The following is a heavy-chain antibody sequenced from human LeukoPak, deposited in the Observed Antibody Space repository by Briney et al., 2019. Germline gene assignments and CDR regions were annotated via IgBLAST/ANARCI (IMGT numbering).Heavy chain of an antibody. Sequence: SETLSLTCTVSGASISSHSWSWIRQPPGKGLEWIGYISYSGSTNYNPSLKSRVTISVDTSKTQFSLKLSSVTAVDTAVYYCARDRSYCSGTSCSYYYMELWGKGTTVTVSS. J-gene: IGHJ6*03. D-gene: IGHD2-2*01. CDR3: ARDRSYCSGTSCSYYYMEL. CDR2: ISYSGST. V-gene: IGHV4-59*11. CDR1: GASISSHS.